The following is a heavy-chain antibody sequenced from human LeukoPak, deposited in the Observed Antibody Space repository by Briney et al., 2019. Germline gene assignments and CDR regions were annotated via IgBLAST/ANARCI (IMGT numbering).Heavy chain of an antibody. Sequence: SETLSLTCTVSGGSISRYYWSWLRQPPGKGLEWIGYIYSSGSTNYNPSLKSRVTISVDTSKNQLSLKLSSVTAADTAVYYCARGAAATYWGQGTLVTVSS. CDR2: IYSSGST. CDR3: ARGAAATY. D-gene: IGHD6-13*01. CDR1: GGSISRYY. J-gene: IGHJ4*02. V-gene: IGHV4-59*01.